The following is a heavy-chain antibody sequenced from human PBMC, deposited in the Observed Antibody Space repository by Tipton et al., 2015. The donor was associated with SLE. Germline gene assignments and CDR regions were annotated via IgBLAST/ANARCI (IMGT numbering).Heavy chain of an antibody. Sequence: TLSLTCTVSGGSVSSGSYYWSWIRQPPGKGLEWIGYMYYSGSTNYNPSLKSRVTISVDTSKNQFSLKLSSVTAADTAVYYCAREWGDAFDIWGQGTMVTVSS. D-gene: IGHD3-16*01. V-gene: IGHV4-61*01. CDR2: MYYSGST. CDR1: GGSVSSGSYY. J-gene: IGHJ3*02. CDR3: AREWGDAFDI.